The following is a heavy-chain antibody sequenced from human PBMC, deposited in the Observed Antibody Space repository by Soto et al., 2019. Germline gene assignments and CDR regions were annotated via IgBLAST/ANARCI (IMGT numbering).Heavy chain of an antibody. CDR3: AREVSGYCISTSCYMSADYYYGMDV. J-gene: IGHJ6*02. V-gene: IGHV4-30-4*01. Sequence: SETLSLTCTVSGGSISSGDYYWSWIRQPPGRGLEWIGYIYYSGSTYYNPSLKSRVTISVDTSKNQFSLKLSSVTAADTAVYYCAREVSGYCISTSCYMSADYYYGMDVWGQGTTVTVSS. CDR1: GGSISSGDYY. CDR2: IYYSGST. D-gene: IGHD2-2*02.